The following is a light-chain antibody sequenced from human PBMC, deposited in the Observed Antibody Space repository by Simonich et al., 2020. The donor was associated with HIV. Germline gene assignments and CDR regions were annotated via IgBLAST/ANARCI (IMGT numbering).Light chain of an antibody. CDR1: SPNIGNNH. V-gene: IGLV1-51*01. Sequence: QSVLTQPPSVSAAPGQKVTISCSGSSPNIGNNHVSCYQQLPGTAPKLPIYDNNKRPSRIPDRFSGSTSGTSATLGITGLQTGDEADYYCGTWDSSLSATVFGGGTQLTVL. CDR3: GTWDSSLSATV. J-gene: IGLJ7*01. CDR2: DNN.